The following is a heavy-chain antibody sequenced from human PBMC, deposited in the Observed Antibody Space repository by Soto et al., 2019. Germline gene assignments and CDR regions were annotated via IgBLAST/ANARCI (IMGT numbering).Heavy chain of an antibody. Sequence: SDTLSLTCTVSGGSVSGGSYFWSWVRQPPGKGLEWIGYFYYSGSTKYNPSLKSRVTILEGTSKNQFSLKLNSVTAADTAVYYCAREGRMGTFDYWGQGALVTVS. CDR3: AREGRMGTFDY. J-gene: IGHJ4*02. CDR2: FYYSGST. V-gene: IGHV4-61*01. D-gene: IGHD1-1*01. CDR1: GGSVSGGSYF.